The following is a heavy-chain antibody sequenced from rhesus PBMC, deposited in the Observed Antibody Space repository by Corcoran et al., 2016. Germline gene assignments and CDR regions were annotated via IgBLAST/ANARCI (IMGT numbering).Heavy chain of an antibody. CDR3: ARDLDGSPS. CDR1: GGSISSGYYY. Sequence: QVQLQESGTGLVKPSETLSLTCAVSGGSISSGYYYWSWIRQPPGKGLEWIGYITESGSTSNNPSLKSRVTSSRDTSKNQFSLKLSSVTAADTAVYYCARDLDGSPSWGQGVLVTVSS. D-gene: IGHD4-4*01. CDR2: ITESGST. J-gene: IGHJ4*01. V-gene: IGHV4-122*02.